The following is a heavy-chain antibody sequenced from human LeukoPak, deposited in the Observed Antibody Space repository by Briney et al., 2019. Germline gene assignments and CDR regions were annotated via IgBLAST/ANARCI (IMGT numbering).Heavy chain of an antibody. CDR2: VQQEGSEK. CDR3: ATTLNVATAGYF. J-gene: IGHJ4*02. CDR1: GFTFSSYS. Sequence: GGSLRLSCAASGFTFSSYSMNWVRQAPGKGLEWVANVQQEGSEKYYVDSVKGRFTISRDNAKNSVYLEMNSLRAEDTATYYCATTLNVATAGYFWGQGTLVTVSS. V-gene: IGHV3-7*01. D-gene: IGHD6-13*01.